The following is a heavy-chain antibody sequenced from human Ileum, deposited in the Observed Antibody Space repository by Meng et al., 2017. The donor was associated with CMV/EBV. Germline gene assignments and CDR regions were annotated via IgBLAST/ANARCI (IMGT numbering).Heavy chain of an antibody. J-gene: IGHJ6*02. CDR1: GFTFSSYW. V-gene: IGHV3-7*01. Sequence: GGSLRLSCAASGFTFSSYWMSWVRQAPGKGLEWVANIKQDGSEKYYVDSVKGRFTISRDNAKNSLYLQMNSLRAEDTAVYYCARADCSSTSCYFKVGYYYGMDVWGQGTTVTVSS. CDR2: IKQDGSEK. CDR3: ARADCSSTSCYFKVGYYYGMDV. D-gene: IGHD2-2*01.